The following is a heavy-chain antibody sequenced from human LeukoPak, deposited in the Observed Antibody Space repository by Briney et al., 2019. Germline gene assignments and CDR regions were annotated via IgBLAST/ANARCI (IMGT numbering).Heavy chain of an antibody. J-gene: IGHJ4*02. V-gene: IGHV3-23*01. CDR1: GFTFSSSA. Sequence: PGGSLRLSCAASGFTFSSSAMSWVRQAPGKGLEWVSAISNNGGYTYYADSVQGRFTISRDNSKNTLYLQMNSLRAEDTAVYYCAKAEPLEYCSGGSCYPAADLTCFDYWGQGTLVTVSS. D-gene: IGHD2-15*01. CDR3: AKAEPLEYCSGGSCYPAADLTCFDY. CDR2: ISNNGGYT.